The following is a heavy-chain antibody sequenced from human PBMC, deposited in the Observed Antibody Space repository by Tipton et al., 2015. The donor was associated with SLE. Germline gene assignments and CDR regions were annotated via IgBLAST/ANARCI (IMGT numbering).Heavy chain of an antibody. Sequence: TLSLTCSVSGGSISSGSYYWSWIRQSAGKGLEWIGRIYTSGSTNYNPSLKSRVTISRDTSKNQFSLTLTSVTAADAAVYYCARRGVVTIHGYYYYYGMDVWGQGTTVTVSS. CDR1: GGSISSGSYY. CDR2: IYTSGST. J-gene: IGHJ6*02. D-gene: IGHD3-10*01. V-gene: IGHV4-61*02. CDR3: ARRGVVTIHGYYYYYGMDV.